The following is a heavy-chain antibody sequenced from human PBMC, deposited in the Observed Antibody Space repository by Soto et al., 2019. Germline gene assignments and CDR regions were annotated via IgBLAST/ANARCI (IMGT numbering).Heavy chain of an antibody. D-gene: IGHD3-22*01. CDR3: AKVSYYDSSGPFDY. Sequence: QVQLVESGGGVSQLGRSLRPSCAASGSTFSSYGMNWVRQARGKGREGGAVISYEGSNKYYADSVKGRFTISRDNSKNTLYLQMNSLSAEDTAVYYCAKVSYYDSSGPFDYWGQGTLVTVSS. V-gene: IGHV3-30*18. CDR1: GSTFSSYG. J-gene: IGHJ4*02. CDR2: ISYEGSNK.